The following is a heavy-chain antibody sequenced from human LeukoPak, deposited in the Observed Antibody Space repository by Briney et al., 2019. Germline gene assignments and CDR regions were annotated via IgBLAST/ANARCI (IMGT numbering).Heavy chain of an antibody. J-gene: IGHJ6*03. CDR1: GFTFTSYW. CDR3: ARDSLTYCGGDCSLAYYYYMDV. D-gene: IGHD2-21*02. V-gene: IGHV3-7*01. Sequence: GGSLRLSCDTSGFTFTSYWMTWVRQAPGKGLEWVANIKEDGSETHYADSVKGRFTITRDNAKNSLYLQMNSLRAEDTAVYYCARDSLTYCGGDCSLAYYYYMDVWGKGTTVTVSS. CDR2: IKEDGSET.